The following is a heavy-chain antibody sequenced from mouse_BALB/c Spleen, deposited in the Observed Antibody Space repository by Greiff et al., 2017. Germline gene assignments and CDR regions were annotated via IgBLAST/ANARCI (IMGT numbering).Heavy chain of an antibody. D-gene: IGHD1-1*01. V-gene: IGHV5-4*02. CDR2: ISDGGSYT. J-gene: IGHJ2*01. Sequence: EVQLVESGGGLVKPGGSLKLSCAASGFTFSDYYMYWVRQTPEKRLEWVATISDGGSYTYYPDSVKGRFTISRDNAKNNLYLQMSSLKSEDTAMYYCARGEGYGDYFDYWGQGTTLTVSS. CDR3: ARGEGYGDYFDY. CDR1: GFTFSDYY.